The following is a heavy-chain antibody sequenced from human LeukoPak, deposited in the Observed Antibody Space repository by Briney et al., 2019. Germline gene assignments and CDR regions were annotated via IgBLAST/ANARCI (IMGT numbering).Heavy chain of an antibody. Sequence: KPSQTLSLTCTVSGGSISSGDYYWSWIRQPPGKGLEWIGEINHSGSTYYNPSLKSRVTISVDRSKNQFSLKLSSVTAADTAVYYCARDYYDSSGYFDYWGQGTLVTVSS. J-gene: IGHJ4*02. CDR2: INHSGST. D-gene: IGHD3-22*01. V-gene: IGHV4-30-4*08. CDR1: GGSISSGDYY. CDR3: ARDYYDSSGYFDY.